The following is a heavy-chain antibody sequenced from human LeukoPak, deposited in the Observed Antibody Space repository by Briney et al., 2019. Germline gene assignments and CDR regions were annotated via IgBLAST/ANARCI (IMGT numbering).Heavy chain of an antibody. CDR1: GFTFSSYG. D-gene: IGHD2-2*02. Sequence: GGSLRLSCAASGFTFSSYGMHWVRQAPGKGLEWVAFIRYDGSNKYYADSVKGRFTISRDNAKNSLYLQMNSLRAEDTALYYCARRDIVVVPAAIFGAFDIWGQGTMVTVSS. CDR3: ARRDIVVVPAAIFGAFDI. CDR2: IRYDGSNK. V-gene: IGHV3-30*02. J-gene: IGHJ3*02.